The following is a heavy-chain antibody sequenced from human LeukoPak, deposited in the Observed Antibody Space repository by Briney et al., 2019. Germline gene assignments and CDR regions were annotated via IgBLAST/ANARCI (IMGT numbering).Heavy chain of an antibody. Sequence: PSETLSLTCTVSGGSISSYYWSWIRQPPGKGLEWIGYIYYTGSINYNPSLKSRVTISVDTSKNQFSLKLSSVTATDTAVYYCARGGRTIFGVVYLAYGGQGILVTVPS. D-gene: IGHD3-3*01. V-gene: IGHV4-59*01. CDR3: ARGGRTIFGVVYLAY. J-gene: IGHJ4*02. CDR2: IYYTGSI. CDR1: GGSISSYY.